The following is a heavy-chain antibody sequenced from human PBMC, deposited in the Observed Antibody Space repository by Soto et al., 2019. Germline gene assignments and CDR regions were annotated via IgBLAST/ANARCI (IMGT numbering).Heavy chain of an antibody. Sequence: ASVKVSRKASGYAFTGYYMHWGRQAPGQGLEWMGWINPNSGGTNYAQKFQGRVTMTRDTSISTAYMELSRLRSDDTAVYYCARDRIAVEFDYWGQGTLVTVSS. V-gene: IGHV1-2*02. J-gene: IGHJ4*02. D-gene: IGHD6-19*01. CDR2: INPNSGGT. CDR3: ARDRIAVEFDY. CDR1: GYAFTGYY.